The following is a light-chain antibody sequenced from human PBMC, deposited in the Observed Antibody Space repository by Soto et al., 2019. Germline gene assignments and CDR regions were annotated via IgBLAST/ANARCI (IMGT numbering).Light chain of an antibody. J-gene: IGKJ1*01. V-gene: IGKV1-39*01. CDR2: AAS. Sequence: DIQMTQSPSSLSASVGDRVTITCRASQSISSYLNWYQQKPGKAPKLLIYAASSLQSGVPSRLSGSGSGTDFTLAISSLQPEDFETYYCQQSYSTPPTFGQGTKVEI. CDR3: QQSYSTPPT. CDR1: QSISSY.